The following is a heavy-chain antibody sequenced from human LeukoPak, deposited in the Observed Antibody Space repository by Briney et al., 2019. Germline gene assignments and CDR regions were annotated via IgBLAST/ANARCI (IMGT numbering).Heavy chain of an antibody. CDR1: GGSVSSDNYY. CDR3: ARVSRTVTPEGTVYYNTY. D-gene: IGHD3-9*01. J-gene: IGHJ4*02. Sequence: SETLSLTCTVSGGSVSSDNYYWSWIRQPPGKGLEWIGYMYYSEGTKYNPSLKSRVTISVETSKNQLSLKLSSVTAADTAVYYCARVSRTVTPEGTVYYNTYWGQGTLVTVTS. V-gene: IGHV4-61*01. CDR2: MYYSEGT.